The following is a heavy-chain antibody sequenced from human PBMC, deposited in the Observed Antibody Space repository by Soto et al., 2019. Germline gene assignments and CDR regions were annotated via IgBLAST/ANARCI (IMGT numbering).Heavy chain of an antibody. CDR3: ARCANMCFDX. D-gene: IGHD2-8*01. V-gene: IGHV4-4*07. CDR1: GVSVNTYC. J-gene: IGHJ4*02. CDR2: IFPSGST. Sequence: PSETLSLTCTVSGVSVNTYCWSWVRQPAGRRPEWIGRIFPSGSTSYDHSLNSRVTMSLDTSKNQFSLNLNSVTAADTAVYYCARCANMCFDXWGQGIPVTVSX.